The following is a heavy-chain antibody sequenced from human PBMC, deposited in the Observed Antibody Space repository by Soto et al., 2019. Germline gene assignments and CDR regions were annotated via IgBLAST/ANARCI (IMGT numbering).Heavy chain of an antibody. CDR2: ISGSGGST. Sequence: GVPRRDPCRACELTISSYAMSWVSKTPGKGLEWVSAISGSGGSTYYADSVKGRFTISRDNSKNTLYLQMNSLRAEDTAVYYCAKEEWHYYDSSGYYFAPYFDYWGQGTLVTVSS. CDR3: AKEEWHYYDSSGYYFAPYFDY. V-gene: IGHV3-23*01. D-gene: IGHD3-22*01. CDR1: ELTISSYA. J-gene: IGHJ4*02.